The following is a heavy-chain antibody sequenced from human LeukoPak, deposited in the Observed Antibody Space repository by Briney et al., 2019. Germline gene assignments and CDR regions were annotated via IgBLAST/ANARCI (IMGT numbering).Heavy chain of an antibody. V-gene: IGHV4-34*01. J-gene: IGHJ6*03. D-gene: IGHD1-26*01. CDR1: GGSFSGFY. CDR3: ARGRRELLRAPYYYYYYMDV. Sequence: SETLSLTCAVYGGSFSGFYWSWIRQPPGKGLEWIGDINHSGGTNYIPSLKSRVTISVDTSKNQFSLKLSSVTAADTAVYYCARGRRELLRAPYYYYYYMDVWGKGTTVTVSS. CDR2: INHSGGT.